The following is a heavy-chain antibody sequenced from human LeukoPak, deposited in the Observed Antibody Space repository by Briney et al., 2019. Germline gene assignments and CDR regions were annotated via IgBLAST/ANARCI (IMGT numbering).Heavy chain of an antibody. D-gene: IGHD6-19*01. Sequence: GESLKISCKGSEYTFTSYWIGWVRQMPGKGLEWMGIIYPGDSDTRYSPSFQGQVTISADKSISTAYLQWNSLKASDTAMYYCARPEGYSSGWVDYWGQGTLVTVSS. CDR1: EYTFTSYW. CDR3: ARPEGYSSGWVDY. J-gene: IGHJ4*02. CDR2: IYPGDSDT. V-gene: IGHV5-51*01.